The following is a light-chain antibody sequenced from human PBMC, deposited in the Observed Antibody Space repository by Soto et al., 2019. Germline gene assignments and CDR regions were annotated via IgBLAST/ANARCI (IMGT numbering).Light chain of an antibody. V-gene: IGLV2-14*03. CDR1: GSDIGSYNY. J-gene: IGLJ1*01. CDR3: NSYTSASTYV. CDR2: DVT. Sequence: QSVLTQPASVSGSPGQSSTISCTGTGSDIGSYNYVSWYQHHPGKVPKFIIYDVTNRPSGVSDRFSGSKSGNTASLTISGLQAEDEADYYCNSYTSASTYVFGTGTKVTV.